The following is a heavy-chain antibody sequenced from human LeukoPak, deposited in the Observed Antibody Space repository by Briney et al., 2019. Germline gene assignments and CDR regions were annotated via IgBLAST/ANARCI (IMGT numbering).Heavy chain of an antibody. CDR1: GGSISSSDYY. CDR2: MYYSGTT. J-gene: IGHJ6*02. Sequence: PSQTLSLTCTVSGGSISSSDYYWNWIRQPPGEGLEWIGYMYYSGTTYYNPSLKSRVSISIDTSKNHFSLSLSSVTAADTAVYYCARVGGSNYYYYGMDVWGQGTTVTVSS. CDR3: ARVGGSNYYYYGMDV. D-gene: IGHD2-15*01. V-gene: IGHV4-30-4*01.